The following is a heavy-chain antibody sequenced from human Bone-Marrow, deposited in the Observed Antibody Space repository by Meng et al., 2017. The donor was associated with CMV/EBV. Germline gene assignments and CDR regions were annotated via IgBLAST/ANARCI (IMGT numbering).Heavy chain of an antibody. D-gene: IGHD3-3*01. CDR3: ARGGLWYDFWSGYFSRSSMDV. CDR1: GFSFSDYY. J-gene: IGHJ6*02. CDR2: ISSSSYI. Sequence: GESLKISCAASGFSFSDYYMSWIREAPGKGLEWVSSISSSSYIYYADSVKGRFTISRDNAKNSLYLQMNSLRAEDTAVYYCARGGLWYDFWSGYFSRSSMDVWGQGTTVTVSS. V-gene: IGHV3-69-1*01.